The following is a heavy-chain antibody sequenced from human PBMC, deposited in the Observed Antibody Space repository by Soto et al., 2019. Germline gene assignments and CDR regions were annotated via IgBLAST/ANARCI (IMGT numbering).Heavy chain of an antibody. CDR1: GYTFTGYY. J-gene: IGHJ6*02. D-gene: IGHD1-26*01. CDR2: INPNSGGT. V-gene: IGHV1-2*02. Sequence: GASVKVSCKASGYTFTGYYMHWVRQAPGQGLEWMGWINPNSGGTNYAQNFQGTVTMTRDTSISTAYMELSRLRSEDTAVYYFVREGSAESGSYGMDVWGQGTRVTVSS. CDR3: VREGSAESGSYGMDV.